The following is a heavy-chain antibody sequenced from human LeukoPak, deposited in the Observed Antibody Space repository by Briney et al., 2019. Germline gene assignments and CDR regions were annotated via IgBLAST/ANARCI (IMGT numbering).Heavy chain of an antibody. CDR1: GGTFSSYS. D-gene: IGHD1-7*01. CDR2: IIPICGTA. J-gene: IGHJ4*02. Sequence: GASVKVSCKASGGTFSSYSISWVRQAPGQGLEWMGGIIPICGTANYAQKFQGRVTITADESTSTAYMELSSLRSEDRAVYYCARSSRELGGYAPWELMPPFDYWGQGTLVTVSS. CDR3: ARSSRELGGYAPWELMPPFDY. V-gene: IGHV1-69*01.